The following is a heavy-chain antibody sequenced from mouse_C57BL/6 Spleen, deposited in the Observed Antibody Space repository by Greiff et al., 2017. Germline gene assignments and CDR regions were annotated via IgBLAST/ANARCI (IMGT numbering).Heavy chain of an antibody. CDR2: ISYDGSN. Sequence: DVKLVESGPGLVKPSQSLSLTCSVTGYSITSGYYWNWIRQFPGNKLEWMGYISYDGSNNYNPSRKNRISITRDTSKNQFFLKLNSVTTEDTATYYCARDRGTWYFDYWGQGTTLTVSS. V-gene: IGHV3-6*01. CDR3: ARDRGTWYFDY. J-gene: IGHJ2*01. D-gene: IGHD3-1*01. CDR1: GYSITSGYY.